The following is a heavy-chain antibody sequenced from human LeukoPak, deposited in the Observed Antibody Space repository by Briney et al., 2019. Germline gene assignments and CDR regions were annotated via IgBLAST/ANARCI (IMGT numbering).Heavy chain of an antibody. CDR3: ARRTDYYDSSGYSHGAFDI. J-gene: IGHJ3*02. CDR2: FSTSGST. Sequence: SETLSLTCSVSGGPISSYYWSWIRQPAGKGLEWIGRFSTSGSTNYNPSLKSRVTMSVDTSKNQFSLKLSSVTVADTAVYYCARRTDYYDSSGYSHGAFDIWGQGTMVTVSS. V-gene: IGHV4-4*07. CDR1: GGPISSYY. D-gene: IGHD3-22*01.